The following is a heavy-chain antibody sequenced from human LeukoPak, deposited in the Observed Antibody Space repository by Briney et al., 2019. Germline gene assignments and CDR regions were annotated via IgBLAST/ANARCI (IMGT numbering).Heavy chain of an antibody. D-gene: IGHD1-1*01. CDR2: LNLDGSDK. Sequence: SGGSLRLSCVVSGFTFSESWISWVRQAPGKGLGWVASLNLDGSDKYYVDSVKGRFTISRDNAKNSLYLQMDSLRVEDTAVYYCAKGKRYPDYWGQGTLVTVSS. V-gene: IGHV3-7*03. CDR3: AKGKRYPDY. J-gene: IGHJ4*02. CDR1: GFTFSESW.